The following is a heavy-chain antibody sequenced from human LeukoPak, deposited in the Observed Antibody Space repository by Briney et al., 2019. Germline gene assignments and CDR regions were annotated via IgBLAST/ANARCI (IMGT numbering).Heavy chain of an antibody. V-gene: IGHV3-48*01. D-gene: IGHD2-2*01. J-gene: IGHJ6*03. CDR3: ARDPSRYQLLINQFYYYSYMDV. CDR1: GFTFSSYS. CDR2: ISSSSGTI. Sequence: GGSLRLSCAASGFTFSSYSMNWVRQAPGKGLEWVTYISSSSGTIYYADSVKGRFTISRDNAINSLYLQMNSLRAEDTAVYYCARDPSRYQLLINQFYYYSYMDVWGKGTTVTVSS.